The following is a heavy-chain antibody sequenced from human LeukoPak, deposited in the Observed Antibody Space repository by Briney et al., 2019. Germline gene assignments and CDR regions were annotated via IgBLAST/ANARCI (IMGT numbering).Heavy chain of an antibody. CDR2: IWFDGSNT. J-gene: IGHJ4*02. Sequence: GGSLRLSCAASGFTFSRYGMHWVRQASGKGLEWVAVIWFDGSNTYYAGSVKGRFTISRDTSKNTLYLQMNSLRAEDTAKYYCARSTVTTHGYFDYWGQGTLVTVSS. CDR1: GFTFSRYG. V-gene: IGHV3-33*01. CDR3: ARSTVTTHGYFDY. D-gene: IGHD4-17*01.